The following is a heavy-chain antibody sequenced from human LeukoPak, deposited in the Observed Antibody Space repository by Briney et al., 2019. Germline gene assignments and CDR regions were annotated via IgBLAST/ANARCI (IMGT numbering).Heavy chain of an antibody. CDR3: ARSPVAATRRVGYYFDY. V-gene: IGHV1-8*01. CDR1: GYTFTSYD. J-gene: IGHJ4*02. CDR2: MNPNSGNT. D-gene: IGHD2-15*01. Sequence: ASVKVSCKASGYTFTSYDINWVRQATGQGLEWMGWMNPNSGNTGYAQKFQGRVTMTRNTSISTAYMELSSLRSEDTAVYYCARSPVAATRRVGYYFDYWGQGTLVTVSS.